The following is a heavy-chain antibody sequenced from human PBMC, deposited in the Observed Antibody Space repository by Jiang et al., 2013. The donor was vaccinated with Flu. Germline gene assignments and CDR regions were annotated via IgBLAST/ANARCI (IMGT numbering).Heavy chain of an antibody. CDR3: ARHSSSSWYEWYYFDY. V-gene: IGHV4-59*08. D-gene: IGHD6-13*01. Sequence: GPGLVKPSETLSLTCTVSGGSISSYYWSWIRQPPGKGLEWIGYIYYSGSTNYNPSLKSRVTISVDTSKNQFSLKLSSVTAADTAVYYCARHSSSSWYEWYYFDYWGQGTLVTVSS. CDR1: GGSISSYY. CDR2: IYYSGST. J-gene: IGHJ4*02.